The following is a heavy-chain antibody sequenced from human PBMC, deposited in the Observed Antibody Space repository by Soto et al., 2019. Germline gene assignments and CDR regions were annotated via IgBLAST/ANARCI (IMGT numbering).Heavy chain of an antibody. CDR2: IYYSGST. V-gene: IGHV4-59*01. D-gene: IGHD3-22*01. J-gene: IGHJ5*02. Sequence: SETLSLTCTVSGGSISHYYWNWIRQPPGKGLEWIGYIYYSGSTNYNPSLKSRVTISVDTSKNQFSLKLSSVTAADTAVYYCARGLGYYHDSSAYYGWFDPWGQGTLVTVSS. CDR3: ARGLGYYHDSSAYYGWFDP. CDR1: GGSISHYY.